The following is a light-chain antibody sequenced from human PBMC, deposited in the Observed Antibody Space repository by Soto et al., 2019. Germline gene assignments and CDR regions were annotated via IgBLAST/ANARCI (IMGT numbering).Light chain of an antibody. V-gene: IGKV4-1*01. J-gene: IGKJ2*01. CDR2: WAS. CDR1: QSVLYSSNNKNY. CDR3: QQYYSTPPT. Sequence: DIVMTQSPDSLAVYLGERATINCKASQSVLYSSNNKNYLAWYQQKPEQPPKLLIYWASTRESGVTDRFSGSGSGTDFTLTISSLQAEDVAVYYCQQYYSTPPTFGQGTKLEIK.